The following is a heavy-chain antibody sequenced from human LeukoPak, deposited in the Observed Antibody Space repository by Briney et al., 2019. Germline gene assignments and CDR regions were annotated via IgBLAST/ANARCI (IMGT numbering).Heavy chain of an antibody. D-gene: IGHD2-2*01. V-gene: IGHV3-30*18. CDR2: ISYDGNDK. CDR1: GFTFSSYA. CDR3: AKDAVNCSGTSCSYGMDV. J-gene: IGHJ6*01. Sequence: PGGSLRLSCAASGFTFSSYAMSWVRQAPGKGLEWVAFISYDGNDKYYAESVKGRFTTSRDNSKNTVSLQMHSLRPEDTAVYSCAKDAVNCSGTSCSYGMDVWGQGTTVTVSS.